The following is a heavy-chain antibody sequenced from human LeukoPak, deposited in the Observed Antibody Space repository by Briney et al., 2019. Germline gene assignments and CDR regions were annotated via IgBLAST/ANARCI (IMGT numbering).Heavy chain of an antibody. CDR1: GFTVSSYF. Sequence: ARSLRLSCAASGFTVSSYFVSWVRQAPGKGLEWVSLTYNGGPTEYADSVKGRFTVSRDNSKNTLYLQMNSLRAEDTAMYYCARDDVPVIWGQGTLVTVYS. V-gene: IGHV3-53*01. J-gene: IGHJ4*02. CDR2: TYNGGPT. D-gene: IGHD2/OR15-2a*01. CDR3: ARDDVPVI.